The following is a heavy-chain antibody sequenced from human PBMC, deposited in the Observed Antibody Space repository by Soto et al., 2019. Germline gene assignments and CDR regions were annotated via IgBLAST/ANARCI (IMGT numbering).Heavy chain of an antibody. Sequence: QAQLVQSGAEVKKPGASVKVSCKASGYNFSSHGISWVRQAPGQGLEWMGRISAHNGNTDYEHRLQGRVTMTTDTSTSTVYMDLRSLRSDDAAVYYCARVYILGAGSSYGMDVWGQGTTVTVSS. V-gene: IGHV1-18*01. CDR1: GYNFSSHG. J-gene: IGHJ6*02. CDR2: ISAHNGNT. CDR3: ARVYILGAGSSYGMDV. D-gene: IGHD1-26*01.